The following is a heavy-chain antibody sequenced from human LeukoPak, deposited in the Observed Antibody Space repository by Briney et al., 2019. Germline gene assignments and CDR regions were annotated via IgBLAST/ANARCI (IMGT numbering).Heavy chain of an antibody. CDR2: IYYSGST. V-gene: IGHV4-39*01. J-gene: IGHJ5*02. CDR3: ARRNIYVWGSYRSPGWFDP. Sequence: SETLSLTCSVSGGSINNGDYYWGWIRQPPGKGLEWIGSIYYSGSTYYNPSLKSRVTISVDTSKNQFSLKLSSVTAADTAVYYCARRNIYVWGSYRSPGWFDPWGQGTLVTVSS. D-gene: IGHD3-16*02. CDR1: GGSINNGDYY.